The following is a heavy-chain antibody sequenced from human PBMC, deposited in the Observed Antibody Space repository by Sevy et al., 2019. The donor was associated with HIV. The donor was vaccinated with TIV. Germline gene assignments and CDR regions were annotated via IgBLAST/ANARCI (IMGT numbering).Heavy chain of an antibody. Sequence: ASVKVSCKASGGTFSSYAISWVRQAPGQGLEWMGGIIPIFGTANYAQKFQGRVTITAEESTSTAYMGLSSLRSEDTAVYYCARDYCTNGVCYPYYFDYWGQGTLVTVSS. CDR1: GGTFSSYA. CDR2: IIPIFGTA. J-gene: IGHJ4*02. D-gene: IGHD2-8*01. V-gene: IGHV1-69*13. CDR3: ARDYCTNGVCYPYYFDY.